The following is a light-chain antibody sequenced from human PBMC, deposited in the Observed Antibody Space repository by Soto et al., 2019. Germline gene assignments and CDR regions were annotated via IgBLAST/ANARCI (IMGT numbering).Light chain of an antibody. J-gene: IGLJ1*01. CDR3: SSYTRPAV. Sequence: LTQPASVSGSPGQSITISCTGTSSDVGGYNYVSWYQQYPGKAPKLMIYDVSNRPSGVSNRFSGSKSGNTASLTISGLQAEDEADYHCSSYTRPAVFGTGPKVPVL. V-gene: IGLV2-14*01. CDR1: SSDVGGYNY. CDR2: DVS.